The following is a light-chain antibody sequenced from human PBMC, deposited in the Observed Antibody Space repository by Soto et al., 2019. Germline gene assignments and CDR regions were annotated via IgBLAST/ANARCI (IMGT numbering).Light chain of an antibody. Sequence: EIVLTQSPATLSSSPGESATLSCRASQSVSSSLAWYQQKPGQAPRLLIYGASNRAGGIPARFSGSGSGTDFTLTISSLEPEDFAVYYCQQRSNWPVTFGQGTRLEIK. J-gene: IGKJ5*01. CDR2: GAS. CDR3: QQRSNWPVT. CDR1: QSVSSS. V-gene: IGKV3-11*01.